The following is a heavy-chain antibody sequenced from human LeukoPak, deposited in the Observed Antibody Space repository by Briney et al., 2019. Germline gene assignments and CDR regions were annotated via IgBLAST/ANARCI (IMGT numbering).Heavy chain of an antibody. V-gene: IGHV3-21*01. Sequence: GGSLRLSCAASGFTFSSYSMNWVRQAPGKGLEWVSSISSSSSYIYYADSVKGRFTISRDNAKNSLYLQMNSLRAEDTAVYYCARDRGGSGCYQHWSQGTLVTVSS. J-gene: IGHJ1*01. CDR2: ISSSSSYI. CDR1: GFTFSSYS. CDR3: ARDRGGSGCYQH. D-gene: IGHD6-19*01.